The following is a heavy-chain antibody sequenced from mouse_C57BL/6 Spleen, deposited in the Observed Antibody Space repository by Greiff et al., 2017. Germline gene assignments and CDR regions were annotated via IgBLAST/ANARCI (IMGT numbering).Heavy chain of an antibody. Sequence: VKLQESGPELVKPGASVKISCKASGYAFSSSWMNWVKQRPGKGLAWIGRIYPGDGDTNYNGKFKGKATLTDDKSSRTAYMQLRSLTSEDSAVFFCADSSGYVSLFDYWGQGTTLTVSS. V-gene: IGHV1-82*01. J-gene: IGHJ2*01. D-gene: IGHD3-2*02. CDR3: ADSSGYVSLFDY. CDR2: IYPGDGDT. CDR1: GYAFSSSW.